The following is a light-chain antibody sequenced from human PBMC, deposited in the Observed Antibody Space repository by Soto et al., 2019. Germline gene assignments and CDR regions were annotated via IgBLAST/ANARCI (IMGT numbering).Light chain of an antibody. CDR3: QQYNSYSGT. V-gene: IGKV1-5*01. J-gene: IGKJ1*01. CDR2: DAS. Sequence: IQMTQSPSTLSASIGDRVAITCRASQSISSSLAWYQQQPGKAPKLLIYDASNLESGVPSRFSGSGSGTEFTLTISSLQPDDLATYYCQQYNSYSGTFGQGTKVEIK. CDR1: QSISSS.